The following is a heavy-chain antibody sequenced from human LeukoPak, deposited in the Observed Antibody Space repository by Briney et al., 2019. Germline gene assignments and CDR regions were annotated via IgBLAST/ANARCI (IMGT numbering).Heavy chain of an antibody. CDR1: GYTFTSYD. CDR2: INPNSGNT. CDR3: ARVSRSLQTYYYDSSGYYGYAFDI. J-gene: IGHJ3*02. D-gene: IGHD3-22*01. V-gene: IGHV1-8*01. Sequence: ASVKVSCKASGYTFTSYDINWVRQATGQGLEWMGWINPNSGNTGYAQKFQGRVTMTRNTSISTAYMELSSLRSEDTAVYYCARVSRSLQTYYYDSSGYYGYAFDIWGQGTMVTVSS.